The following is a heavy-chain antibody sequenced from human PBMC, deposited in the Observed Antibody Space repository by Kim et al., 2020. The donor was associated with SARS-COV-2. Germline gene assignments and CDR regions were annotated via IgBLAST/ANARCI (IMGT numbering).Heavy chain of an antibody. CDR1: GFTFSNYW. J-gene: IGHJ3*02. CDR2: IKQDGNQK. V-gene: IGHV3-7*01. Sequence: GGSLRLSCAASGFTFSNYWMTWVRQAPGKGLEWVANIKQDGNQKYYVDSVKGRFTISRDNAKNSLYLQMNSLRAEDTAVYYCARDGELYSSGKDAFDIWG. D-gene: IGHD6-19*01. CDR3: ARDGELYSSGKDAFDI.